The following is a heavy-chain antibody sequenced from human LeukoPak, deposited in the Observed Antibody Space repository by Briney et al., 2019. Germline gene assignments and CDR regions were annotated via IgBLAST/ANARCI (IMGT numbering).Heavy chain of an antibody. CDR2: IASDGSST. J-gene: IGHJ6*02. D-gene: IGHD4-17*01. Sequence: GVSLRLSCAAPGFTFSSYWMNWVRQAPGKGLVWVSRIASDGSSTTYADSVKGRFSISRDNAKNTLYLQMNSLRVEDTAVYYCAKDRSTVTTGGMDVWGQGTTVTVSS. CDR1: GFTFSSYW. V-gene: IGHV3-74*01. CDR3: AKDRSTVTTGGMDV.